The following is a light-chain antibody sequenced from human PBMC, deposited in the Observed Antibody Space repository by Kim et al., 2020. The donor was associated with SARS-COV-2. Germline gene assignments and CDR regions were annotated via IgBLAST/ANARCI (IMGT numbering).Light chain of an antibody. Sequence: LSPGERATLSCRASQSLSTSYLAWYQQKPGQAPRLLMYDTSKRAAGVPDRFSGSGSGTQFTLTISRLEPEDFAVYFCLQYDTSLTFGGGTKVDIK. J-gene: IGKJ4*01. CDR1: QSLSTSY. CDR3: LQYDTSLT. V-gene: IGKV3-20*01. CDR2: DTS.